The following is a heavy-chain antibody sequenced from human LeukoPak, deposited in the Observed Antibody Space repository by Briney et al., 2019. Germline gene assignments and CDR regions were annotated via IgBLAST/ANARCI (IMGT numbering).Heavy chain of an antibody. V-gene: IGHV3-23*01. CDR1: GFTFSSYA. J-gene: IGHJ5*02. CDR2: ISGSGGST. D-gene: IGHD2-15*01. Sequence: QPGGSLRLSCAASGFTFSSYAMSWVRQAPGKGLEWVSAISGSGGSTYYADSVKGRFTISRDNSKNTLYLQMNSLRAEDTAVYYCAKGAYCSGGSCYFSWFDPWGQGTWSPSPQ. CDR3: AKGAYCSGGSCYFSWFDP.